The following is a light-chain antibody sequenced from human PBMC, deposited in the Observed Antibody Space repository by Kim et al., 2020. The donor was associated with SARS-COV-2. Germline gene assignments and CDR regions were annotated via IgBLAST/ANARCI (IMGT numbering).Light chain of an antibody. CDR1: QPISSY. Sequence: IQMTQSPSSLSASVGDRVTITCRPSQPISSYLNWYQQKPGKAPKLLIYATSTLHSGVPSRFSGSGYGTDFSLTIDGLQPEDFATYYCQQSFFTLTFGGGTKVDIK. V-gene: IGKV1-39*01. J-gene: IGKJ4*01. CDR2: ATS. CDR3: QQSFFTLT.